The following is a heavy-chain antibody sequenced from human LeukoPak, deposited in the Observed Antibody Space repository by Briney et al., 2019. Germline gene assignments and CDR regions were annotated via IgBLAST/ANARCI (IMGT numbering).Heavy chain of an antibody. D-gene: IGHD3-22*01. V-gene: IGHV1-69*13. CDR2: IIPIFGTA. J-gene: IGHJ5*02. Sequence: SVKVSCKASGGTFSSYAISWVRQAPGQGLEWMGGIIPIFGTANYAQKFQGRVTITADESTSTAYMELSSLRSEDTAVYYCARRHYYDSSGYYYVPWFDPWGQGTLVSVSS. CDR1: GGTFSSYA. CDR3: ARRHYYDSSGYYYVPWFDP.